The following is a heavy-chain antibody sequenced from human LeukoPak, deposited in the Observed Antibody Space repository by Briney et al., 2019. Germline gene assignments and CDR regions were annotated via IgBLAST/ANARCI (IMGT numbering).Heavy chain of an antibody. D-gene: IGHD3-22*01. V-gene: IGHV3-23*01. CDR1: GFTFSSYA. Sequence: GGSLRLSCAASGFTFSSYAMSWVRQAPGKGLEWVSAISGSGGSTYYADSVKGRFTIYRDNSKNTLYLQMNSLRAEDTAVYYCAKVQAWDDYYDSSGYGEDAFDIWSQGTMVTVSS. J-gene: IGHJ3*02. CDR3: AKVQAWDDYYDSSGYGEDAFDI. CDR2: ISGSGGST.